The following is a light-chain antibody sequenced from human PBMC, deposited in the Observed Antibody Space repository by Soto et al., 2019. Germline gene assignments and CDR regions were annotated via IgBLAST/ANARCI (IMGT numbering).Light chain of an antibody. V-gene: IGKV1-27*01. CDR1: QGITSY. Sequence: DMQMTQSPSSLSASVGDRVTITCRASQGITSYLAWYQQKAGKVPKLLIYTASTLQSGIQSWFSGSGSGTDFTLTISSLQPEDVATYYCQTYNSASLTFGGGTKVEI. CDR2: TAS. CDR3: QTYNSASLT. J-gene: IGKJ4*01.